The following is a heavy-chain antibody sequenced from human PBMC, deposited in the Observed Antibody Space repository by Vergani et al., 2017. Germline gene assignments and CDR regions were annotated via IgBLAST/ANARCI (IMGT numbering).Heavy chain of an antibody. CDR1: GFSFSSYS. CDR3: ARGLWDCTHIRCSPPSY. CDR2: ISGSSSYV. V-gene: IGHV3-21*02. J-gene: IGHJ4*02. D-gene: IGHD2-8*01. Sequence: EVQLVESGGSLVKPGGSLRLSCAASGFSFSSYSMNWVRQAPGKGLEWVASISGSSSYVFYRDSVEGRFTITRDNAKKSVYLQMNSLRAEDTAMYFCARGLWDCTHIRCSPPSYWGQGTQVTVSS.